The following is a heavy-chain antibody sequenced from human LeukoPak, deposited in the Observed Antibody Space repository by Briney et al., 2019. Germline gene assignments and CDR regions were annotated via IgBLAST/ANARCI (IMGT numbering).Heavy chain of an antibody. Sequence: SQTLSLTCAVSGGSISSGGYSWSWIRQPPGKGLEWIGYIYHSGSTYYNPSLQSRVTISVDRSKNQFSLKLSSVTAADTAVYYCARKTRKGFDYWGQGTLVTVSS. CDR3: ARKTRKGFDY. V-gene: IGHV4-30-2*01. CDR2: IYHSGST. J-gene: IGHJ4*02. CDR1: GGSISSGGYS.